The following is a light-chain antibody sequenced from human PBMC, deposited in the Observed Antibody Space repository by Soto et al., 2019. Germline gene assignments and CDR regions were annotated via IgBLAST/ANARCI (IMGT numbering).Light chain of an antibody. CDR2: ANN. CDR3: AAWDGSLNGVV. CDR1: FSNIGSNT. Sequence: QAVVTQPPSASGTPGQRVTISCSGSFSNIGSNTVNWYQRLPGTAPKLLIYANNQRPSGVPDRFSGSKSGTSASLAISGLQSQDEADYYCAAWDGSLNGVVFGGGTKLTVL. V-gene: IGLV1-44*01. J-gene: IGLJ2*01.